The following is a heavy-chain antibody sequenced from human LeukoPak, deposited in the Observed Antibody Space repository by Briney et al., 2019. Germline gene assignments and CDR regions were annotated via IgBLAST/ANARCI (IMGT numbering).Heavy chain of an antibody. CDR3: ARWPGYYYGMDV. Sequence: SETLSLTCAVYGGSFSGYYWSWIRQPPGMGLEWIGEINHSGSTNYNPSLKSRVTISVDTSKNQFSLKLSSVTAADTAVYYCARWPGYYYGMDVWGQGTTVTVSS. D-gene: IGHD7-27*01. CDR2: INHSGST. CDR1: GGSFSGYY. V-gene: IGHV4-34*01. J-gene: IGHJ6*02.